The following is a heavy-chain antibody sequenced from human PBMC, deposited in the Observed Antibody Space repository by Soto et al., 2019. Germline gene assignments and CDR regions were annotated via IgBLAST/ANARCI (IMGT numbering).Heavy chain of an antibody. J-gene: IGHJ5*02. CDR1: GFTFSSYG. D-gene: IGHD1-1*01. CDR3: VRDHGATSGFDP. CDR2: IWYDGSNK. Sequence: GGSLRLSCAASGFTFSSYGMHWVRQAPGKGLEWVAFIWYDGSNKYYADSVKGRFTISRDSSKNTLYLQMNSLRAEDTAVYYGVRDHGATSGFDPWGQGTLVTVSS. V-gene: IGHV3-33*01.